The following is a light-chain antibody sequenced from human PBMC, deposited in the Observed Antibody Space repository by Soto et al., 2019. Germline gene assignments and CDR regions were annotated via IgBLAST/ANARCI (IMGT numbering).Light chain of an antibody. J-gene: IGKJ4*01. Sequence: EIVLTQSPGTLSLSPGERATLSCRASQSVSSSVLAWYQQKPGQAPRLRIYGASSRATGIPDRFSGSGSGPDFTLTIRRLEHEDVAVYYCQQYGSSPLTFGGGTKVEIK. CDR2: GAS. CDR1: QSVSSSV. V-gene: IGKV3-20*01. CDR3: QQYGSSPLT.